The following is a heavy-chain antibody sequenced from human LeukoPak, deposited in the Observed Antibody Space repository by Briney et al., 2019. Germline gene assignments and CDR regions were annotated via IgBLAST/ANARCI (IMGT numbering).Heavy chain of an antibody. CDR1: GFTFSSYE. J-gene: IGHJ4*02. CDR2: ISSSGSTV. D-gene: IGHD5-12*01. Sequence: GGSLRLSCAASGFTFSSYEMNWVRQAPGKGLEWVSYISSSGSTVYYADSVKGRFTISRDNAKNSLYLQMNSLRAEDTAVYYCARDRSRSGDDYELDYWGQGTLVTVSS. CDR3: ARDRSRSGDDYELDY. V-gene: IGHV3-48*03.